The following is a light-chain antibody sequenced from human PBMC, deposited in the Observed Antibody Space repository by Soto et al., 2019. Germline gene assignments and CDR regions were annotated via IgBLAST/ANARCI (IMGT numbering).Light chain of an antibody. V-gene: IGKV3-20*01. Sequence: EIVLTQSPGTLSLSPGERAILSCRASQSLSSSFLAWYQQKPGQAPRLLIYSSSNRATGIPDRFSGSGSGTDFTLTISRLEPADFAVYYCQQYKNWPPISFGQGTLLEV. CDR1: QSLSSSF. J-gene: IGKJ5*01. CDR3: QQYKNWPPIS. CDR2: SSS.